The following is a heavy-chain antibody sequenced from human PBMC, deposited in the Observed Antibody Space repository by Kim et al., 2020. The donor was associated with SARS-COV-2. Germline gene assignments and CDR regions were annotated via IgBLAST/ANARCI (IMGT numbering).Heavy chain of an antibody. CDR3: ARDPLVGVKESYFDY. D-gene: IGHD3-10*01. CDR2: INPEDGTT. CDR1: GYSFIRYF. J-gene: IGHJ4*02. Sequence: ASVKVSCKASGYSFIRYFLHWLRQAPGQGPEWMGIINPEDGTTDYARMFQGRLTLTSDTATSTVYMELSSLRFEDTAIYYCARDPLVGVKESYFDYWGQGTLVNFSS. V-gene: IGHV1-46*01.